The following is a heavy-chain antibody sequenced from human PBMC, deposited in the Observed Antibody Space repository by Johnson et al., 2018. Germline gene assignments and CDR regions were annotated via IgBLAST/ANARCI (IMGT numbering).Heavy chain of an antibody. Sequence: QLVESGGGLVKPGGSLRLSCAGSGFTFSSYTINWVRQAPGKGLEWVSSISSSSSFIYYADSIKGRFTISRDNAKNSLFLQMNNLRAEDTAVYYCARDREIPASYDYYGMDVWGQGTTVVVSS. CDR1: GFTFSSYT. V-gene: IGHV3-21*01. CDR3: ARDREIPASYDYYGMDV. D-gene: IGHD5-24*01. CDR2: ISSSSSFI. J-gene: IGHJ6*02.